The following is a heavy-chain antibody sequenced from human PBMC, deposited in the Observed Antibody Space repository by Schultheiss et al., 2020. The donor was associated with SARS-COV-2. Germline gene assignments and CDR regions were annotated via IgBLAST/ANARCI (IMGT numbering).Heavy chain of an antibody. V-gene: IGHV3-23*01. Sequence: GESLKISCAPSSFTFSAYAMTWVRQAPGKGLEWVSTISGSGSTTYYADSVKGRFTISRDNSKNTLYLQMNGLRAEDTAVYYCAKDLGAYYYYYGMDVWGQGTSVTVSS. D-gene: IGHD3-16*01. CDR2: ISGSGSTT. CDR3: AKDLGAYYYYYGMDV. CDR1: SFTFSAYA. J-gene: IGHJ6*02.